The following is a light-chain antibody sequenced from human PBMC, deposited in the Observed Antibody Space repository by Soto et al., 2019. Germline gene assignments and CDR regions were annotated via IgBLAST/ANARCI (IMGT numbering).Light chain of an antibody. CDR2: DVS. CDR1: SSDVGGYNY. CDR3: SSYTSSSTRDV. J-gene: IGLJ1*01. Sequence: SALTQPASVSGSPGQSITISCTGTSSDVGGYNYVSWYQQHPGKAPKLMIYDVSHRPSGVSNRFSGSKSGNTASLTISGLQAEDEADYYCSSYTSSSTRDVFGTGTKVTVL. V-gene: IGLV2-14*01.